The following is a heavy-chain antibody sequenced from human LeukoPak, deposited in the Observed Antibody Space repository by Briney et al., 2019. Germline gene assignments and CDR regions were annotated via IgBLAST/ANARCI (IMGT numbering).Heavy chain of an antibody. D-gene: IGHD6-19*01. CDR1: GFIFTNYF. CDR2: ISGSGGST. CDR3: AKADSSGWYESNWFDP. J-gene: IGHJ5*02. Sequence: HPGGSLRLSCAASGFIFTNYFMSWVRQAPGKGLEWVSAISGSGGSTYYADSVKGRFTISRDNSRNTLYLQMSSLRAEDTAVYYCAKADSSGWYESNWFDPWGQGTLVTVSS. V-gene: IGHV3-23*01.